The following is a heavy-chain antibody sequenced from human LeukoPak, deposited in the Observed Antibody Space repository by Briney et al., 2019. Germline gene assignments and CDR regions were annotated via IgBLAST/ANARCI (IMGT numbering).Heavy chain of an antibody. CDR3: ATDVPRNYYDSSGYYPGFDY. D-gene: IGHD3-22*01. J-gene: IGHJ4*02. Sequence: VASEKVSCKVSGYTLTELSMHWVRQAPGKGLEWMGGFDPEDGETIYAQKFQGRVTMTEDTSTDTAYMELSSLRSEDTAVYYCATDVPRNYYDSSGYYPGFDYWGQGTLVTVSS. V-gene: IGHV1-24*01. CDR1: GYTLTELS. CDR2: FDPEDGET.